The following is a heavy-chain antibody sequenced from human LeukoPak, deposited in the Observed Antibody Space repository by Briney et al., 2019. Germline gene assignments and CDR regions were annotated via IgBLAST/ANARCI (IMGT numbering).Heavy chain of an antibody. CDR3: ARASGGDCFDY. CDR1: GGSISSYY. V-gene: IGHV4-4*07. D-gene: IGHD2-21*01. J-gene: IGHJ4*02. Sequence: SETLSLTCTVSGGSISSYYWSWIRQPAGEGLEWIGRIYTSGGTNHNPSLKSRVILSIDTSKNQFSLKLSSVTAADTAVYYCARASGGDCFDYWGQGILVTVSS. CDR2: IYTSGGT.